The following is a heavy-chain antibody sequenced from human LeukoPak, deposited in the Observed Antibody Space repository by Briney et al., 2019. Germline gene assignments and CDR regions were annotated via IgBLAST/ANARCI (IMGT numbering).Heavy chain of an antibody. CDR2: INPSGGST. J-gene: IGHJ6*02. CDR3: ARDLQPWGSSGYQRGDYYYGMDV. D-gene: IGHD3-22*01. CDR1: GYTFTSYY. V-gene: IGHV1-46*01. Sequence: ASVKVSCKASGYTFTSYYMHWVRQDPGQGLEWMGIINPSGGSTSYAQKFQGRVTMTRDTSTSTVYMELSSLRSEDTAVYYCARDLQPWGSSGYQRGDYYYGMDVWGQGTTVTVSS.